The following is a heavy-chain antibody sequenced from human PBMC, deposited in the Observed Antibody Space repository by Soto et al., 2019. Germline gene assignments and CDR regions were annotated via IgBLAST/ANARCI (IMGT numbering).Heavy chain of an antibody. Sequence: SETLSLTCAVSGGSFTSNNWWTWVRQPPGQGLEWIGEIYRTGSTNYNPSLKSRGTISLDKSENQFSLKVTSLTAADTAVYYCASRDPGTSVDYWGQGTLVTVSS. D-gene: IGHD1-7*01. V-gene: IGHV4-4*02. CDR1: GGSFTSNNW. CDR3: ASRDPGTSVDY. CDR2: IYRTGST. J-gene: IGHJ4*02.